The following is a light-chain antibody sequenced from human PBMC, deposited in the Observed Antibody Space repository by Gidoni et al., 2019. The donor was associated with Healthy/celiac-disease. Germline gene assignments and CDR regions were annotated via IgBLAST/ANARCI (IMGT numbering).Light chain of an antibody. Sequence: DIVLTQSPGTLSLSPGERATLSCRASQSVSSSYLAWYQQKPGQAPRLLSDGASSRATGIPDSFSGRGSGTDFTLTISRLETEDFAVYYGQQYDSSPPETCGQGTKVEIK. J-gene: IGKJ1*01. CDR2: GAS. CDR3: QQYDSSPPET. V-gene: IGKV3-20*01. CDR1: QSVSSSY.